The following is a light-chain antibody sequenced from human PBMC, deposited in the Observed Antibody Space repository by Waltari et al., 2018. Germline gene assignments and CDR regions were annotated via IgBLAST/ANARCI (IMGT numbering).Light chain of an antibody. CDR2: GKN. J-gene: IGLJ2*01. V-gene: IGLV3-19*01. CDR3: NSRDSSGNHVV. Sequence: SSELTQDPAVSVALGQTVRLTCQGDSLRSYYASWYQQKPGQAPVLVIYGKNNRPSGIPDRFSGSSSGNTASLTITGAQAEEEADYYCNSRDSSGNHVVFGGGTKLTVL. CDR1: SLRSYY.